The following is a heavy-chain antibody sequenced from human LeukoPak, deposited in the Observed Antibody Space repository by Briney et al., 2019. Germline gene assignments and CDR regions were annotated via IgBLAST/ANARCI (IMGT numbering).Heavy chain of an antibody. CDR2: INSDGGST. CDR1: GFTFSSYW. D-gene: IGHD3-10*01. CDR3: SRLSAMLRGPEPFYYFEY. V-gene: IGHV3-74*01. Sequence: GGSLRLSCAASGFTFSSYWMHWVRQAPGKGLVWVSRINSDGGSTSYTDSVKGRFTISRDNAKNTLYLQMNSLRAEDTAVYYCSRLSAMLRGPEPFYYFEYWGQGILVTVSS. J-gene: IGHJ4*02.